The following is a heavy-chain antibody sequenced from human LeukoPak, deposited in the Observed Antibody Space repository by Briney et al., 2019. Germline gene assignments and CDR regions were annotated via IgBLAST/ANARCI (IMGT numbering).Heavy chain of an antibody. V-gene: IGHV4-59*02. CDR2: IYYSGST. CDR1: GGSVSSHY. J-gene: IGHJ6*03. D-gene: IGHD2-2*01. CDR3: ARLGYCSSTSCYLYYYYYYMDV. Sequence: SETLSLTCTVSGGSVSSHYWSWIRQPPGKGLEWIGYIYYSGSTNYNPSLKSRVTISVDTSKNQFSLKLSSVTAADTAVYYCARLGYCSSTSCYLYYYYYYMDVWGKGTTVTVSS.